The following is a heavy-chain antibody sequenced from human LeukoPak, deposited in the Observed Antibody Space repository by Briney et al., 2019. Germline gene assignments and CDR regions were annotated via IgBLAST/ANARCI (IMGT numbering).Heavy chain of an antibody. CDR3: AIPKSDCSSTSCYYYYYYMDV. D-gene: IGHD2-2*01. J-gene: IGHJ6*03. CDR1: GFMFSNFA. Sequence: PGGSLRLSCAASGFMFSNFAMNWVRQVPGKGLEWIAYINGPSTSKLYADSVKGRFAISRDNAKNSVYLHMNSLRVEDTAVYYCAIPKSDCSSTSCYYYYYYMDVWGKGTTVTVSS. V-gene: IGHV3-48*04. CDR2: INGPSTSK.